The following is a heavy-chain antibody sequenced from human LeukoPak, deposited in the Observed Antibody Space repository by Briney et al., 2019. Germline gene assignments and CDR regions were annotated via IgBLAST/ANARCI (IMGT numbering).Heavy chain of an antibody. CDR2: LCYVGTNK. CDR3: ARARNNYDSSGYSALDY. Sequence: GGSLRLSCGASEFILSRYGMHWVRQAPGKGLQWVASLCYVGTNKYHAHSFIGRFTISKHNSQITLYLQMNSLRAEDTAVYYCARARNNYDSSGYSALDYWGQGTLVTVSS. D-gene: IGHD3-22*01. J-gene: IGHJ4*02. V-gene: IGHV3-33*01. CDR1: EFILSRYG.